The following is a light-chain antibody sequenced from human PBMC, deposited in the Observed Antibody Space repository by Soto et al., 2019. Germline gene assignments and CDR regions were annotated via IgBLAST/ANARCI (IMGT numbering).Light chain of an antibody. CDR1: QSISSY. V-gene: IGKV1-39*01. CDR2: AAS. J-gene: IGKJ4*01. Sequence: DIQMTQSPSSLSASVGDRVTITCRASQSISSYLNWYQQKPGKAPKLLIDAASSLQSGVPSRFSGSGSGTDFTLTISSLQPEDFATYYCQQSYSTPLTFGGGNKVEIK. CDR3: QQSYSTPLT.